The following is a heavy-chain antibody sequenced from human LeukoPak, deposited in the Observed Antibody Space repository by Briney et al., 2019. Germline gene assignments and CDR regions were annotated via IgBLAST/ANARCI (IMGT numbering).Heavy chain of an antibody. CDR2: ISSSSSYI. CDR3: ARDTSRGIGQTGGYKH. Sequence: SCKASGGTFSSYSMNWVRQAPGKGLEWVSSISSSSSYIYYADSVKGRFTISRDNAKNPLYLQMNSLRAEDTAVYYCARDTSRGIGQTGGYKHWGQGTLVTVSS. V-gene: IGHV3-21*01. D-gene: IGHD2-8*02. CDR1: GGTFSSYS. J-gene: IGHJ4*02.